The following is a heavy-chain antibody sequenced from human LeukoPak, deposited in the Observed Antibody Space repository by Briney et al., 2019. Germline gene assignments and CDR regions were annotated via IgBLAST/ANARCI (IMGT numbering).Heavy chain of an antibody. CDR3: ARDSFETDIDY. Sequence: GGSLRLSCAASGFLFSRYWMSWVRQAPGKGLEWVANIKEDGSEKYYVESMKGRFTISRDNVKNSLYLQINSLRAEDTAVYYCARDSFETDIDYWGQGPLVTVSS. J-gene: IGHJ4*02. CDR2: IKEDGSEK. D-gene: IGHD1-14*01. CDR1: GFLFSRYW. V-gene: IGHV3-7*01.